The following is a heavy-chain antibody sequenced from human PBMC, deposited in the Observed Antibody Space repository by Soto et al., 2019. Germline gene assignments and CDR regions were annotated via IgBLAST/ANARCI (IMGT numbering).Heavy chain of an antibody. CDR3: ARDGVGTTTYFGYFDY. J-gene: IGHJ4*02. D-gene: IGHD1-26*01. Sequence: GGSLRLSCAASAVTFTGFGMHWVRQAPGKGLGWVAIIRFDGSNTYYAYSVKGRFTISRDNPKNMLYLQMNSLRAEDTAIYYCARDGVGTTTYFGYFDYWGLGTLVTV. V-gene: IGHV3-30*02. CDR1: AVTFTGFG. CDR2: IRFDGSNT.